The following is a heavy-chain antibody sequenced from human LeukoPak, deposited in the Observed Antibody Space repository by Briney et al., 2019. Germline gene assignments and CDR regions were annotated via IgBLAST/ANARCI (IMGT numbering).Heavy chain of an antibody. J-gene: IGHJ4*02. CDR1: GFTFSSYG. V-gene: IGHV3-23*01. CDR2: ISGSGGST. D-gene: IGHD3-22*01. Sequence: GGTLRLSCAAAGFTFSSYGMSWVRQAPGKGLEWVSAISGSGGSTYYADSVKGRFTISRDNSKNTLYLQMNSLRAEDTAVYYCAKIMYDSSGYYYGGFDYWGQGTLVTVSS. CDR3: AKIMYDSSGYYYGGFDY.